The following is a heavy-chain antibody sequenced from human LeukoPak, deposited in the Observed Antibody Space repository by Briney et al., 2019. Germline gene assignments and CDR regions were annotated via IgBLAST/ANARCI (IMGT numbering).Heavy chain of an antibody. CDR2: IYHSGST. CDR1: GYSISSGHY. CDR3: AGSGYYSSPFDY. V-gene: IGHV4-38-2*02. J-gene: IGHJ4*02. Sequence: SETLSLTCTVSGYSISSGHYWGWIRHPPGKGLEWIGNIYHSGSTYYNPSLKSRVTISVDTSKNQFSLKLSSVTAADTAVYYCAGSGYYSSPFDYWGQGTLVTVSS. D-gene: IGHD3-22*01.